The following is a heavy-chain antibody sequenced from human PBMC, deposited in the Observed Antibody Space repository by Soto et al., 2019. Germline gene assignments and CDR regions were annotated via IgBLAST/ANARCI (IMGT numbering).Heavy chain of an antibody. V-gene: IGHV3-23*01. Sequence: EVQVLESGGGLVQPGGSLRLSCAASAFTFSSYAMTWVRQAPGKGLDWVSAISAGGDSTNYADSVQGRFTISRDNSKNTLYLQMNSLRAEDTAVYYCAKAMVAAAGTGAFDIWGQGTMVTVSS. CDR3: AKAMVAAAGTGAFDI. CDR1: AFTFSSYA. CDR2: ISAGGDST. D-gene: IGHD6-13*01. J-gene: IGHJ3*02.